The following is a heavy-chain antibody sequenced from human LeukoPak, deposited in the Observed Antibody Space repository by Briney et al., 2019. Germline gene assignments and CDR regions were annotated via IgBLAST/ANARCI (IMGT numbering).Heavy chain of an antibody. J-gene: IGHJ4*02. D-gene: IGHD1-26*01. V-gene: IGHV3-66*01. CDR3: ARTVFSGSYHFDY. Sequence: GGSLRLSCAASGFTVRSNYMSWLRQAPGKGLEWVSIIYSGGSTYYADSVKGRFTISRDNSKNMLYLQMNSLRAEDTAVYYCARTVFSGSYHFDYWGQGTLVTVSS. CDR1: GFTVRSNY. CDR2: IYSGGST.